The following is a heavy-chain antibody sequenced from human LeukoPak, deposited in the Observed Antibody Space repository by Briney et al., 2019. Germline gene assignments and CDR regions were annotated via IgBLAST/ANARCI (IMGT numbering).Heavy chain of an antibody. Sequence: PGGSLRLSCAASGFTFSDYYIYWIRQAPGKGLEWVSHISSSGSTVYYADSVKGRFIISRDNAKNSLCLQMNSLRAEDTAVYYCARAVRRTYGRSTAVYFDYWGQGTLVTVSS. D-gene: IGHD3-10*01. CDR2: ISSSGSTV. J-gene: IGHJ4*02. V-gene: IGHV3-11*01. CDR3: ARAVRRTYGRSTAVYFDY. CDR1: GFTFSDYY.